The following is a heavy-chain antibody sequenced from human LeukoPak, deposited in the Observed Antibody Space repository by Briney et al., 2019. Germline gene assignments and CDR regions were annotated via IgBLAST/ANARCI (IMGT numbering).Heavy chain of an antibody. CDR3: ARVQVVPAATRDYYYYYGMDV. CDR1: GGSTSSYY. J-gene: IGHJ6*02. D-gene: IGHD2-2*01. CDR2: IYYSGST. Sequence: SETLSLTCTVSGGSTSSYYWSCIRQPPGKGLEWIGYIYYSGSTNYNPSLKSRVTISVDTSKNQFSLKLSSVTAADTAVYYCARVQVVPAATRDYYYYYGMDVWGQGTTVTVSS. V-gene: IGHV4-59*01.